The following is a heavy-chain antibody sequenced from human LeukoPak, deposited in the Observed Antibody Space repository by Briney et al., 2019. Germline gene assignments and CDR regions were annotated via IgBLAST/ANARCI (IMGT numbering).Heavy chain of an antibody. Sequence: PGGSLRLSCAASGFTFSSSWMGWARQARGKGLEWVANIKEDGSWKHYAVSVQGRFTISRDNAKNSLYLQMNSLRAEDTAVYYCARDRGWYHADSWGQGTLVTVSS. V-gene: IGHV3-7*01. CDR2: IKEDGSWK. D-gene: IGHD6-19*01. CDR1: GFTFSSSW. J-gene: IGHJ4*02. CDR3: ARDRGWYHADS.